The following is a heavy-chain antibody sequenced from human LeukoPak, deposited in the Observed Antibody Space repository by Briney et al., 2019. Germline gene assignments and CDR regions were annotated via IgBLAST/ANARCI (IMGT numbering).Heavy chain of an antibody. V-gene: IGHV1-69*13. CDR3: ARALWLVLGWFDP. CDR2: IIPIFGTA. J-gene: IGHJ5*02. Sequence: SVKVSCKASGGTFSSYAISWVRQAPGQGLEWMGGIIPIFGTANYAQKFQGRVTITADESTSTAYMELSSLRSEDTAVYYCARALWLVLGWFDPWGQGTLVTVSS. CDR1: GGTFSSYA. D-gene: IGHD6-19*01.